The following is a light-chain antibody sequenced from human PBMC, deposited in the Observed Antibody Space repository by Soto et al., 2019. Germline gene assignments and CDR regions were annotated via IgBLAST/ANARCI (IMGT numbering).Light chain of an antibody. Sequence: EIVLTQSPGTLSLSPGESATLSCRASQNVGNNRLAWYQQKPGQAPRLLISGTSSRATGIPDRFSGSGSGTDFFLTISRLEPEDFALYYCQQYGGSPMTFGQGTRLEIK. CDR2: GTS. CDR3: QQYGGSPMT. J-gene: IGKJ5*01. V-gene: IGKV3-20*01. CDR1: QNVGNNR.